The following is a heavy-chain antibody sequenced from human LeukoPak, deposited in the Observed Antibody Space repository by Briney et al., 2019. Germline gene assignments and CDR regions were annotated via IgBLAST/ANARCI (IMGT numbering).Heavy chain of an antibody. Sequence: GASVKVSCKASGGTFSSYGISWVRQAPGQGIEWMGGIIPIFGTANYAQKFQGRVTITADESTSTAYMELSSLRSEDTAVYYCARPYSSSSYYYGMDVWGQGTTVIVSS. D-gene: IGHD6-6*01. V-gene: IGHV1-69*13. CDR1: GGTFSSYG. CDR3: ARPYSSSSYYYGMDV. J-gene: IGHJ6*02. CDR2: IIPIFGTA.